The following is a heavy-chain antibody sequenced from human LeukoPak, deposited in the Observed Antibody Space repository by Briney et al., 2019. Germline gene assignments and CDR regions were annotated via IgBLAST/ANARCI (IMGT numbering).Heavy chain of an antibody. CDR3: ARDRTGQRLISRKEYYYMDV. Sequence: GGSLRLSCAASGFTVSSNYMSWVRQAPGKGLEWVSIIYSGGSTYYADSVKGRFTISRDNSKNTLYLQMNSLRAEDTAVYYCARDRTGQRLISRKEYYYMDVWGKGTTVTISS. D-gene: IGHD6-25*01. J-gene: IGHJ6*03. CDR1: GFTVSSNY. V-gene: IGHV3-66*01. CDR2: IYSGGST.